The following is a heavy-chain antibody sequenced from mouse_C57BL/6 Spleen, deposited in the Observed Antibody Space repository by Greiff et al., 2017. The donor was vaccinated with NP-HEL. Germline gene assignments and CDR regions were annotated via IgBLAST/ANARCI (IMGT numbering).Heavy chain of an antibody. J-gene: IGHJ2*01. CDR2: ISYDGSN. CDR1: GYSITSGYY. D-gene: IGHD2-14*01. Sequence: EVHLVESGPGLVKPSQSLSLTCSVTGYSITSGYYWNWIRQFPGNKLEWMGYISYDGSNNYNPSLKNRISITRDTSKNQFFLKLNSVTTEDTATYYCARVQHFDYWGQGTTLTVSS. CDR3: ARVQHFDY. V-gene: IGHV3-6*01.